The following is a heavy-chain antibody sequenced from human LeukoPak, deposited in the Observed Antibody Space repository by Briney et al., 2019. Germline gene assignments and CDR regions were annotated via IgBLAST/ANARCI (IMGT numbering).Heavy chain of an antibody. CDR2: ISYSGNT. Sequence: SETPSLTLTVSGGSINSNSNYLGWIRQPPRKGPEWIGGISYSGNTYYRSSLKSRVTISVDTSKNQFSLKLTSMTAEDTAVYYCARHSFEVATLTPFDSWGQGTLVTVSS. D-gene: IGHD5-12*01. J-gene: IGHJ4*02. CDR1: GGSINSNSNY. CDR3: ARHSFEVATLTPFDS. V-gene: IGHV4-39*01.